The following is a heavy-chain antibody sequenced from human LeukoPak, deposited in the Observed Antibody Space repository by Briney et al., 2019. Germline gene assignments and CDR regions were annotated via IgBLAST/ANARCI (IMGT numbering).Heavy chain of an antibody. Sequence: PSETLSLTCTVSGGSISSSSYYWGWIRQPPGKGLEWIGSIYYSGGTYYNPSLKSRVTISVDTSKNQFSLKLSSVTAADTAVYYCARHWYTAIPAAIYLYYYYMDVWGKGTTVTVSS. CDR1: GGSISSSSYY. D-gene: IGHD2-2*01. V-gene: IGHV4-39*01. CDR3: ARHWYTAIPAAIYLYYYYMDV. J-gene: IGHJ6*03. CDR2: IYYSGGT.